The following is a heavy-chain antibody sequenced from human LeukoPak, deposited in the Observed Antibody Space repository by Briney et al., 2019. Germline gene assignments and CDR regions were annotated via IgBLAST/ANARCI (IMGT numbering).Heavy chain of an antibody. J-gene: IGHJ4*02. CDR3: ARGPWELRVDY. D-gene: IGHD1-26*01. V-gene: IGHV1-18*01. CDR2: ISAYNGNT. Sequence: ASVKVSCKASGYTFTSYGISWVRQAPGQGLEWMGWISAYNGNTNYAQKFQGRVTMTRDTSISTAYMELSRLRSDDTAVYYCARGPWELRVDYWGQGTLVTVSS. CDR1: GYTFTSYG.